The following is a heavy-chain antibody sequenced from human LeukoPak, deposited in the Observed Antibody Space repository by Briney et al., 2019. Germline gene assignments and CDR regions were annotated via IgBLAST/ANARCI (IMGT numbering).Heavy chain of an antibody. CDR1: GGSITSGRYY. CDR2: SYYSGST. V-gene: IGHV4-31*03. CDR3: ARATYDLLTGYYLNS. J-gene: IGHJ4*02. Sequence: SETLSLTCSVSGGSITSGRYYWTWIRQYPEKGLEWIGYSYYSGSTHYKPSLKSRATISLDKSKNQFSLNLTSATAADTAIYYCARATYDLLTGYYLNSWGQGTLVTVSS. D-gene: IGHD3-9*01.